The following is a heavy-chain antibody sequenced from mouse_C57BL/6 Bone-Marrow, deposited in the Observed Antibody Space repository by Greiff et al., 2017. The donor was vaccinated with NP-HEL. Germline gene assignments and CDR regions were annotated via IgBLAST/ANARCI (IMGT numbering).Heavy chain of an antibody. D-gene: IGHD1-1*01. CDR2: IDPSDSET. Sequence: VQLQQPGAELVRPGSSVKLSCKASGYTFTSYWMHWVKQRPIQGLEWIGNIDPSDSETHYNQKFKDKATLTVDKSSSTAYMQLSSLTSEDSAVYYCARGDYYGSSPHYYAMDYWGQGTSVTVSS. CDR3: ARGDYYGSSPHYYAMDY. J-gene: IGHJ4*01. V-gene: IGHV1-52*01. CDR1: GYTFTSYW.